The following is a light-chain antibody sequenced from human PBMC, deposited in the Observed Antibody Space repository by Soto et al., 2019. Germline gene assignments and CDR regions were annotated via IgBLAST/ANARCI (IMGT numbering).Light chain of an antibody. CDR1: SSDVGRYNL. CDR2: EGS. Sequence: SALTQPASVSGSPGQSITISCTGTSSDVGRYNLVSWYQQHPGKAPKLMIYEGSKRPSGVSNRFSGSKSGNTASLTISGLQAEDEADYYCCSYAGSNTLIFGGGTKLTVL. V-gene: IGLV2-23*01. CDR3: CSYAGSNTLI. J-gene: IGLJ2*01.